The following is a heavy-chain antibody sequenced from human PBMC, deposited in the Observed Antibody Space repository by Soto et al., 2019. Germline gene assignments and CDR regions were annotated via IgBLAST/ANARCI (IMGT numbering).Heavy chain of an antibody. CDR1: GYTFTSYD. Sequence: QVQLVQSGAEVKKPGASVKVSCKASGYTFTSYDISWVRQAPGQGLEWMGWMSTSNGNTNYAQKLQGRVTMTTDTSTSTANMELGSLGPDDTAVYFCARDRNGVDPWGQGTLVTVS. V-gene: IGHV1-18*01. J-gene: IGHJ5*02. CDR3: ARDRNGVDP. CDR2: MSTSNGNT.